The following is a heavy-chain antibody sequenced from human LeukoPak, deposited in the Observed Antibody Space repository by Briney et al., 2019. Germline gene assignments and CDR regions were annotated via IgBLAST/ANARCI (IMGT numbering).Heavy chain of an antibody. CDR1: GFTFSSYA. D-gene: IGHD3-10*01. Sequence: GGSLRLSCSASGFTFSSYAMHWVRQAPGKGLEYVSAISSNGGSTYYADSVKGRFTISRDNSKNTLYLQMSSLRAEDTAVYYCAKPLWFGEVNWFDPWGQGTLVTVSS. V-gene: IGHV3-64D*06. CDR3: AKPLWFGEVNWFDP. J-gene: IGHJ5*02. CDR2: ISSNGGST.